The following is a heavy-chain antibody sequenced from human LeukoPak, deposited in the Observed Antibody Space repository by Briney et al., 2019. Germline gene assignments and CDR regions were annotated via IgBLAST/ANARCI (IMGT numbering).Heavy chain of an antibody. J-gene: IGHJ2*01. CDR2: IYHSGST. Sequence: SSETLSLTCTVSGYSISSGYFWGWIRQPPGKGLECIGTIYHSGSTYYNPSLKSRVTISVDTSKNQFSLKLSSVTAADTAVYYCARRFNDPPMNWYFDLWGRGTLVTVSS. D-gene: IGHD3-22*01. CDR3: ARRFNDPPMNWYFDL. V-gene: IGHV4-38-2*02. CDR1: GYSISSGYF.